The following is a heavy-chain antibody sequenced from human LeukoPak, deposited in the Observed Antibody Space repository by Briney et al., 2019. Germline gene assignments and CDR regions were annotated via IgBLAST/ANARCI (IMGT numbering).Heavy chain of an antibody. Sequence: PSETLSLTCTVSGGSISHYYWSWIRQSPGKGLEWIGYIYYSGTTNYNPSLKSRVTISVDTSRNQFSLQLRSVTAADTAVYYCAREDPQTTVPEGMDVWAQGTTVIVSS. CDR2: IYYSGTT. D-gene: IGHD4-17*01. CDR1: GGSISHYY. CDR3: AREDPQTTVPEGMDV. V-gene: IGHV4-59*01. J-gene: IGHJ6*02.